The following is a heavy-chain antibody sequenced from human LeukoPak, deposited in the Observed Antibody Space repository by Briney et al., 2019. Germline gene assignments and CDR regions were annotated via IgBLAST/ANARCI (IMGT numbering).Heavy chain of an antibody. V-gene: IGHV1-69*06. J-gene: IGHJ6*04. Sequence: GCSVKDSCKASGGTFSSYAISWVRQATGQALEWMGGIIPIFGTENYAQKFQARVTITADKSTSTAYMELSSLRSEDTAVYYCARGDYDILTGTPLGSSYYGMDVWGKGTTVTVSS. CDR3: ARGDYDILTGTPLGSSYYGMDV. CDR1: GGTFSSYA. CDR2: IIPIFGTE. D-gene: IGHD3-9*01.